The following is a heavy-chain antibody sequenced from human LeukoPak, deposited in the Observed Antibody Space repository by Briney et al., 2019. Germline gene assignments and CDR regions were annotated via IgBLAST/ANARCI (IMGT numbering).Heavy chain of an antibody. J-gene: IGHJ3*02. D-gene: IGHD4-17*01. Sequence: GASVKVSCKASGYTFTSYYMHWVRQAPGQGLECMGIINPSGGSTSYAQKFQGRVTMTRDTSTSTVYMELSSLRSEDTAVYYCADYDDERWGGDAFEIWAQGPMVTVSS. CDR2: INPSGGST. V-gene: IGHV1-46*03. CDR1: GYTFTSYY. CDR3: ADYDDERWGGDAFEI.